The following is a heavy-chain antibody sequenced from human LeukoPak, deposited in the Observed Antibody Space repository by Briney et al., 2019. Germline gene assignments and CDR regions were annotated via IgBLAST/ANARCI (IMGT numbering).Heavy chain of an antibody. CDR1: GFTFGDYA. D-gene: IGHD2-2*02. CDR3: TRELPAAISLYGMGV. CDR2: IRSKAYGGTT. J-gene: IGHJ6*02. V-gene: IGHV3-49*03. Sequence: PGGSLRLSCTASGFTFGDYAMSWFRQAPEKGLEWVGFIRSKAYGGTTEYAASVKGRFTISRDDSKSIAYLQMNSLKTEDTAVYYCTRELPAAISLYGMGVWGQGTTVTVSS.